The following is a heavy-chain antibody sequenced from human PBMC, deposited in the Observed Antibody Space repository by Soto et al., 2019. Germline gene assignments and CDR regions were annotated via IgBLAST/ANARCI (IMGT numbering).Heavy chain of an antibody. Sequence: GGSLRLSCAASGFTFSSYAMSWVRQAPGKGLEWVSAISGSGGSTYYADSVKGRFTISRDNSKNTLYLQMNSLRAEDTAVYYCAKDDVATAMVTSRPATYYYYYGMDVWGQGTTVTVSS. D-gene: IGHD5-18*01. CDR2: ISGSGGST. V-gene: IGHV3-23*01. CDR3: AKDDVATAMVTSRPATYYYYYGMDV. J-gene: IGHJ6*02. CDR1: GFTFSSYA.